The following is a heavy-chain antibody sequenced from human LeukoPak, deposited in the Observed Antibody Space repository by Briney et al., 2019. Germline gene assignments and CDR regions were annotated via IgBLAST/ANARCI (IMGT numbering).Heavy chain of an antibody. D-gene: IGHD6-19*01. J-gene: IGHJ6*03. Sequence: SETLSLTCAVYGGSFSGYYWSWIRQPPGKGLEWIGEINHSGSTNYNPSLKSRVTISVDTSKNQFSLKLSSVTAADTAVYYCARQVAGSADMDVWGKGTTVTISS. CDR3: ARQVAGSADMDV. V-gene: IGHV4-34*01. CDR2: INHSGST. CDR1: GGSFSGYY.